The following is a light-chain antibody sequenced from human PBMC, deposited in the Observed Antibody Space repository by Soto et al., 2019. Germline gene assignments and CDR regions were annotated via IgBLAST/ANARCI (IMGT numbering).Light chain of an antibody. CDR3: QPYDNLPLT. CDR2: DAS. CDR1: QDISNY. J-gene: IGKJ4*01. V-gene: IGKV1-33*01. Sequence: DIERTQSPSSLSASVGDRVTITCHASQDISNYLNWYQQKPGKAPKLLIYDASNLETGVPSRFSGSGSGTDFTFTISTLQPEYIAPYYCQPYDNLPLTFGGGTKVDIK.